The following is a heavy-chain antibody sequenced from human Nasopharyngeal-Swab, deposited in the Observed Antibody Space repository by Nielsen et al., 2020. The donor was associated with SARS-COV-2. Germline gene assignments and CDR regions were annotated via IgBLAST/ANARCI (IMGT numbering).Heavy chain of an antibody. CDR3: AKGRSNRDAFDI. CDR1: GFTFSSYA. J-gene: IGHJ3*02. Sequence: GESLKISCAASGFTFSSYAMSWVRQAPGKGLEWVSAISGSGGSTYYADSVKGRFTISRDNSKNTLYLQMNSLRAEDTAVYYCAKGRSNRDAFDIWGQGTMVT. D-gene: IGHD1-14*01. V-gene: IGHV3-23*01. CDR2: ISGSGGST.